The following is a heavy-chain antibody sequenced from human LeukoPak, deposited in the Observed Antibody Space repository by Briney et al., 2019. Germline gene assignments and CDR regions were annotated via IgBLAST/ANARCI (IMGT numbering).Heavy chain of an antibody. D-gene: IGHD3-10*01. CDR3: ARQGTLTSRRGGPSWFDP. CDR2: MSYIGTA. J-gene: IGHJ5*02. CDR1: GGSISSTSYY. V-gene: IGHV4-39*01. Sequence: PSETLSLTCTVSGGSISSTSYYWGWIRQPPGKGLEWIGSMSYIGTAYYYPSLKSRLTISVDTSNSQFSLKLTSVTAADTAVYYCARQGTLTSRRGGPSWFDPWGQGTLVTVSS.